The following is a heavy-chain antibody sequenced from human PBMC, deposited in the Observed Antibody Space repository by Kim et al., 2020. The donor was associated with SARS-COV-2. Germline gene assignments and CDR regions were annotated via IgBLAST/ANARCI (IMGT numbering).Heavy chain of an antibody. Sequence: GGSLRLSCAASGFTFSSYSMNWVRQAPGKGLEWVSSISSSSSYIYYADSVKGRFTISRDNAKNSLYLQMNSLRAEDTAVYYCARSLEGELRWAEIDYWGQRTLVTVSS. D-gene: IGHD3-16*01. V-gene: IGHV3-21*01. CDR2: ISSSSSYI. J-gene: IGHJ4*02. CDR1: GFTFSSYS. CDR3: ARSLEGELRWAEIDY.